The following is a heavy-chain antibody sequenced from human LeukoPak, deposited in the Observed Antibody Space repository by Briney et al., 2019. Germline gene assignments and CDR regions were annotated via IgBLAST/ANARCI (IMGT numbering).Heavy chain of an antibody. V-gene: IGHV4-34*01. J-gene: IGHJ3*02. CDR2: ISHSGST. CDR1: GGSFSGYY. CDR3: ARAPYGDYDGAFDI. Sequence: SETLSLTCAVYGGSFSGYYWSWVRQPPGKGVEWIGEISHSGSTNYNPSLTRRVTISVDTSKNQFSLKLSSVTAADTAVYYCARAPYGDYDGAFDIWGQGTMVTVSS. D-gene: IGHD4-17*01.